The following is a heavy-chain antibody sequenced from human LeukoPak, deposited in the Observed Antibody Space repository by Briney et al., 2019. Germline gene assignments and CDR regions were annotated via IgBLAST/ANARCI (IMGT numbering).Heavy chain of an antibody. CDR1: GGSISSYY. D-gene: IGHD5-18*01. J-gene: IGHJ4*02. Sequence: SETLSLTCTVSGGSISSYYWSWIRQPPGKGLEWIGYIYYSRSTNCNPSLKSLVTISVDTSKNQFSLKLSSVTAADTAVYYCARGRQRGYSYGYSYWGQGTLVTVSS. V-gene: IGHV4-59*01. CDR3: ARGRQRGYSYGYSY. CDR2: IYYSRST.